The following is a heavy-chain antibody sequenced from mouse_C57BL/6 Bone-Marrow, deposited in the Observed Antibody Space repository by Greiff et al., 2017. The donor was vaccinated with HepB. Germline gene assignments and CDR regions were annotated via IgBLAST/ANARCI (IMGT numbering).Heavy chain of an antibody. V-gene: IGHV1-22*01. CDR2: INPNNGGT. CDR1: GYTFTDYN. D-gene: IGHD2-3*01. CDR3: ARDGYYGAWFAY. Sequence: VKPGASVKMSCKASGYTFTDYNMHWVKQSHGKSLEWIGYINPNNGGTSYNQKFKGEATLTVNKSSSTAYMELRSLTSEDSAVYYCARDGYYGAWFAYWGQGTLVTVSA. J-gene: IGHJ3*01.